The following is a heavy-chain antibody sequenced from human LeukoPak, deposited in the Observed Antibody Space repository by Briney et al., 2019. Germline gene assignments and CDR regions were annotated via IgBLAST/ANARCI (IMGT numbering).Heavy chain of an antibody. V-gene: IGHV1-8*01. CDR1: GYTFTSYD. CDR2: MNPNSGNT. J-gene: IGHJ5*02. Sequence: ASVKVSCKASGYTFTSYDINWVRQATGQGLEWMGWMNPNSGNTDYAQKFQGRVTITRNTSISTAYMELSSLRSEDTAVYYCARDLRNWFDPWGQGTLVTVSS. CDR3: ARDLRNWFDP.